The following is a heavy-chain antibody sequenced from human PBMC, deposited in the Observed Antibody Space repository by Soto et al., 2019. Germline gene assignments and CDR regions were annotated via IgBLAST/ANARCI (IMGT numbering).Heavy chain of an antibody. D-gene: IGHD4-17*01. CDR3: TTGYGDPQYDGMDV. V-gene: IGHV3-15*01. J-gene: IGHJ6*02. CDR1: GFTFSNAW. Sequence: PGESLRLSCAASGFTFSNAWMSWVRQAPGKGLEWVGRIKSKTDGGTTDYAAPVKGRFTISRDDSKNTLYLPMNSLKTEDTAVYYCTTGYGDPQYDGMDVWGQGTTVTVSS. CDR2: IKSKTDGGTT.